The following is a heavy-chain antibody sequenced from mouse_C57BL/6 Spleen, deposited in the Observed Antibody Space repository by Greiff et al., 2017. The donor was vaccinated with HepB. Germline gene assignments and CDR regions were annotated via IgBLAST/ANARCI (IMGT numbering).Heavy chain of an antibody. V-gene: IGHV8-12*01. CDR2: IYWDDDK. CDR1: GFSLSTSGMG. Sequence: QVTLKESGPGILQSSQTLSLTCSFSGFSLSTSGMGVSWIRQPSGKGLEWLAHIYWDDDKRYNPSLKSRLTISTDTSRNQVFLKITSVDTADTATYYCARKAPKGDGYYAIDYWGQGTSVTVSS. CDR3: ARKAPKGDGYYAIDY. D-gene: IGHD1-3*01. J-gene: IGHJ4*01.